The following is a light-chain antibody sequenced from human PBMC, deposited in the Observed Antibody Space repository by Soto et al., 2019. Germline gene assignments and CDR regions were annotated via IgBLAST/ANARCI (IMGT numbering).Light chain of an antibody. CDR2: AAS. CDR1: QGISNY. V-gene: IGKV1-27*01. J-gene: IGKJ1*01. CDR3: QKYNSAPPET. Sequence: DIQMTQSPSSLSASVGDRGTITCRASQGISNYLAWYQQKPGKVPKLLIYAASTLQSGVPSRFSGSGSGTHFTLTISSLQPEDVATYYCQKYNSAPPETCGQGTKVEIK.